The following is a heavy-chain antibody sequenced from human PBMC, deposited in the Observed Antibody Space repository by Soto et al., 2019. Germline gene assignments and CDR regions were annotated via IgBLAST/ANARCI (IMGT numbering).Heavy chain of an antibody. CDR1: GFTFSRYG. CDR2: IWYDGNNK. J-gene: IGHJ5*02. D-gene: IGHD6-13*01. CDR3: AKNMGAAAGGRAP. V-gene: IGHV3-33*06. Sequence: TWGSLTLSCAASGFTFSRYGMHCVRQAPGKGLEWVTIIWYDGNNKYYADSVKGRFTVSRDNSKNTLFLQMNSLRAEDTAVYCCAKNMGAAAGGRAPWGRGTLLTVSS.